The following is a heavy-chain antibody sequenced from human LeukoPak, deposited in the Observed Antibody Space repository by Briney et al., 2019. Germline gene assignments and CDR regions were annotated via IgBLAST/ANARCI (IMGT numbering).Heavy chain of an antibody. CDR3: ARDTRTHYDMNWFDP. D-gene: IGHD3-9*01. J-gene: IGHJ5*02. Sequence: SETLSLTCTVSGGSISSYYWSWIRQPPGKGLEWIGYIYYSGSTNYNPSLKSRVTISVDTSKNQFSLKLSSVTAADTAVYYCARDTRTHYDMNWFDPWGQGTLVTVSS. V-gene: IGHV4-59*12. CDR2: IYYSGST. CDR1: GGSISSYY.